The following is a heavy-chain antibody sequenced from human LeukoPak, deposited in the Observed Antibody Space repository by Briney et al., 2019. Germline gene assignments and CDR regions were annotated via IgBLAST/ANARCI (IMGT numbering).Heavy chain of an antibody. D-gene: IGHD6-19*01. Sequence: GGSLRLSCAASGFTFSSYAMSWVRQAPGKGLEWVSAISGSGGSTYYADSVKGRFTISRDNSKNTLYLQMNSLRAEDTAVYYCAKEGSGWYSEVGDAFDIWGQGTMVTVSS. V-gene: IGHV3-23*01. J-gene: IGHJ3*02. CDR3: AKEGSGWYSEVGDAFDI. CDR2: ISGSGGST. CDR1: GFTFSSYA.